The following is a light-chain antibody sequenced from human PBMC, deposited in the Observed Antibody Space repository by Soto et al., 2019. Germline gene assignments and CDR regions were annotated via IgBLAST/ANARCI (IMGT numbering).Light chain of an antibody. CDR3: QHYVNWPLT. J-gene: IGKJ4*02. V-gene: IGKV3D-15*01. Sequence: EVVLTQSQATRSVSHGERATLFSNASQTVSSNLAWYQQKPGQAPRLLIYGASTRASGIPARFSGSGSGTDFTLTISSLQSEDFAVYYCQHYVNWPLTFGGGTKVDI. CDR2: GAS. CDR1: QTVSSN.